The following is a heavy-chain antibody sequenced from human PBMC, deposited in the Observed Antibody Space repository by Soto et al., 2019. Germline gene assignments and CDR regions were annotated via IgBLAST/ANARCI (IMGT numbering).Heavy chain of an antibody. V-gene: IGHV1-18*01. CDR1: GYTFTSYG. CDR2: ISAYNGNT. CDR3: AISHGSGSYTYYYGMDV. Sequence: QVQLVQSGAEVKKPGASVKVSCKASGYTFTSYGISWVRQAPGQGLEWMGWISAYNGNTNYAQKLQGRVTMTTDTSTSTAYMELRSLRSDDTAVYYCAISHGSGSYTYYYGMDVWGQGTTVTVSS. D-gene: IGHD3-10*01. J-gene: IGHJ6*02.